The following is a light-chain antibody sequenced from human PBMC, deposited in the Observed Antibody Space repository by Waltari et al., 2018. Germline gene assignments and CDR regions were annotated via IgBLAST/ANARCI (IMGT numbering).Light chain of an antibody. CDR2: EDN. Sequence: NFMLTQPHSVSESPGKTVTISCTRSSGSIASNYVQWFQQRPGSAPTTVIYEDNQRPSWVPYRFSASIDSSSNSASLTISGLNTEDEADYYCQSYDSSARVFGGGTKLTVL. J-gene: IGLJ2*01. CDR1: SGSIASNY. V-gene: IGLV6-57*04. CDR3: QSYDSSARV.